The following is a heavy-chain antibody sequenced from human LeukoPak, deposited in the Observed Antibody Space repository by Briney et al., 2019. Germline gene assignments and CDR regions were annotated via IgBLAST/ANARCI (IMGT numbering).Heavy chain of an antibody. J-gene: IGHJ4*02. CDR1: AFSDKSNY. V-gene: IGHV3-53*01. Sequence: GGSLRLSCVASAFSDKSNYMSWVRQAPGKGMEWVSVSYSGGSTYYEDSVKGRFTVSSDVSKNTLYLQMNNLRGEDTAVYYCVRDPIAAAMYYFDYWGQGTLVTVSS. CDR3: VRDPIAAAMYYFDY. CDR2: SYSGGST. D-gene: IGHD6-13*01.